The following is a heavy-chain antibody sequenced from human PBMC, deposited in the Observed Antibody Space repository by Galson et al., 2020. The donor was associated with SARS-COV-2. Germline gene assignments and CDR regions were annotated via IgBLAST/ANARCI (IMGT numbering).Heavy chain of an antibody. D-gene: IGHD5-12*01. CDR3: AKDRPSYSGHDYIVY. CDR1: GFTFGVYV. CDR2: ITANDFST. Sequence: GESLKISCAASGFTFGVYVMSWVRQVPGKGPEWVSSITANDFSTYYADSVQGRFTISRDNSKNTLYLEMNSLTADDTAVYYCAKDRPSYSGHDYIVYWGQGALVTVSS. J-gene: IGHJ4*02. V-gene: IGHV3-23*01.